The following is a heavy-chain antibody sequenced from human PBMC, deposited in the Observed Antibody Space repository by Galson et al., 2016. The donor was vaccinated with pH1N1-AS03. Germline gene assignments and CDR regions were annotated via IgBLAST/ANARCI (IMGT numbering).Heavy chain of an antibody. CDR1: GFTLSNYW. CDR2: INSDGSYT. CDR3: ARDRDGSDYFDS. D-gene: IGHD5-24*01. V-gene: IGHV3-74*01. J-gene: IGHJ4*02. Sequence: SLRLSCAASGFTLSNYWMHWVRQAPGKGLVWVSRINSDGSYTNYADSVWGRFTISRDNARNSLYLQMDSLRAEDTAVYYSARDRDGSDYFDSWGQGTLVTVSS.